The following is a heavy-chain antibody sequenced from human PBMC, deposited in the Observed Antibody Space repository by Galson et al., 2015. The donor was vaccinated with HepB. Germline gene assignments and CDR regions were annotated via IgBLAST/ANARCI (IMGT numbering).Heavy chain of an antibody. D-gene: IGHD2/OR15-2a*01. J-gene: IGHJ4*02. CDR1: GFTFRNYW. CDR3: ARGLSAGY. Sequence: SLRLSCAASGFTFRNYWVTWVRQAPGKGLEWVANIKDDGSESYYVDSVKGRFTISRDNAKNSLSLQMNSLRDEDTAVYYCARGLSAGYWGQGILVTVSS. CDR2: IKDDGSES. V-gene: IGHV3-7*03.